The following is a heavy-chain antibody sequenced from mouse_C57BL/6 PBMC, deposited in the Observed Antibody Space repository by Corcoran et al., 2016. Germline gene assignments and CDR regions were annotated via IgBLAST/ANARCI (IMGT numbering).Heavy chain of an antibody. V-gene: IGHV1-76*01. CDR2: IYPGSGNT. CDR1: GYTFTDYY. J-gene: IGHJ4*01. D-gene: IGHD1-1*01. Sequence: QVQLKQSGAELVRPGASVKLSCKASGYTFTDYYINWVKQRPGQGLEWIARIYPGSGNTYYNEKFKGKATLTAEKSSSTAYMQLSSLTSEDSAVYFFARGRLLRLYYYAMDYWGQGTSVTVSS. CDR3: ARGRLLRLYYYAMDY.